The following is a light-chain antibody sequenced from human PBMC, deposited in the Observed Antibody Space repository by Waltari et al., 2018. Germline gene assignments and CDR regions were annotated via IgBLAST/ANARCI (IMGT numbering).Light chain of an antibody. J-gene: IGKJ1*01. CDR2: DTS. Sequence: EVVMTQSPVTLSVSPGERVTLSCRASQSVTTNLAWYQQKPGQAPRLLIYDTSTRAPGFPARFSGSGSETEFTLIISSLQSEDFAVYYCQQYNNWPLTFGQGTRVEIK. CDR1: QSVTTN. V-gene: IGKV3-15*01. CDR3: QQYNNWPLT.